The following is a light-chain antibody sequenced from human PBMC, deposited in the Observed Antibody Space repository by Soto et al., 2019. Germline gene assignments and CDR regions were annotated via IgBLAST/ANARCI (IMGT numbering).Light chain of an antibody. Sequence: DIQMTQSPSTLSASVGDRVTITCRASQSISSRLAWYQQKPGKAPKLLIYKASSLESGVPSRFSGSGSGTEFTLTITSLQPDDFATYYCQQYDSYSLTFGGGTKVEIK. J-gene: IGKJ4*01. CDR1: QSISSR. V-gene: IGKV1-5*03. CDR2: KAS. CDR3: QQYDSYSLT.